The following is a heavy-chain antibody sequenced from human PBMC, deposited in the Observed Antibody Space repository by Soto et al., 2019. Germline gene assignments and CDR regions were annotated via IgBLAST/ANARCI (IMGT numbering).Heavy chain of an antibody. V-gene: IGHV2-5*02. Sequence: VSGPTLVNPTQTLTLTCTLSGFSLSTSGVGVGWIRQPPGKALEWLALIYWDDDKRYSPSLKSRLTITKATSKNQVVLTMTNMDHVDTAAYYCASRRSSSSTYCFDYWGQGTLVTVSS. CDR1: GFSLSTSGVG. J-gene: IGHJ4*02. CDR3: ASRRSSSSTYCFDY. D-gene: IGHD6-13*01. CDR2: IYWDDDK.